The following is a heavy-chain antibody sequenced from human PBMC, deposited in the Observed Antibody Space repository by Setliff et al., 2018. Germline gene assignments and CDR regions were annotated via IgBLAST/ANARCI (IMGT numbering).Heavy chain of an antibody. Sequence: RLSFAASGFTFSSYSMNWVRQAPGKGLEWVSSISSSSSYIYYADSVKGRFTISRDNAKNSLYLQMNSLRAEDTAVYYCARDKLRFLENWFDPWGQGTMVTVSS. CDR2: ISSSSSYI. CDR3: ARDKLRFLENWFDP. CDR1: GFTFSSYS. V-gene: IGHV3-21*01. D-gene: IGHD3-3*01. J-gene: IGHJ5*01.